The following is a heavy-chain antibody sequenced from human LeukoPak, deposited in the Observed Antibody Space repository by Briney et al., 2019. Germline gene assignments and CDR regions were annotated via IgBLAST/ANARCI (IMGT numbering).Heavy chain of an antibody. J-gene: IGHJ5*02. V-gene: IGHV3-9*01. Sequence: PGGSLRLSCAASGFTFDDYAMHWVRQAPGKGLEWVSGISWNSGSIGYADSVKGRFTISRDNAKNSLYLQMNSLRAEDTALYYCAKEGLDPWGQGTLVTVSS. CDR1: GFTFDDYA. CDR3: AKEGLDP. CDR2: ISWNSGSI.